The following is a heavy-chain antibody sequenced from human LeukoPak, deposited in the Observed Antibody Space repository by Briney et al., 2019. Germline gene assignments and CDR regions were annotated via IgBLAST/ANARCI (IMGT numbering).Heavy chain of an antibody. J-gene: IGHJ5*02. Sequence: GGSLRLSCAASGFTFSSYWMHWVRQAPGKGLVWVSRINSDGSSTSYADSVKGRFTISRDNAKNSLYLQMNSLRAEDTALYYCAKGSSSTTLNWFDPWGQGTLVTVSS. D-gene: IGHD2-2*01. V-gene: IGHV3-74*01. CDR1: GFTFSSYW. CDR3: AKGSSSTTLNWFDP. CDR2: INSDGSST.